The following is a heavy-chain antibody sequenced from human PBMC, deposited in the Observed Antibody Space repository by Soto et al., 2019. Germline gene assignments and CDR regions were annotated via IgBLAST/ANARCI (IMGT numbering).Heavy chain of an antibody. CDR3: ARDRLRQWLWGEPYHYYYYYGMDV. CDR2: INSDGSST. Sequence: PVGSLRLSCAASGFTFSSYWMHWVRQAPGKGLVWVSRINSDGSSTSYADSVKGRFTISRDNAKNTLYLQMNSLRAEDTAVYYCARDRLRQWLWGEPYHYYYYYGMDVWGQGTTVTVSS. D-gene: IGHD6-19*01. J-gene: IGHJ6*02. V-gene: IGHV3-74*01. CDR1: GFTFSSYW.